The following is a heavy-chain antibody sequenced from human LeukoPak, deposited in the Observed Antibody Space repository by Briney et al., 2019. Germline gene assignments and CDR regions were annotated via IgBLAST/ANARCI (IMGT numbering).Heavy chain of an antibody. CDR1: GFTFSSYA. Sequence: GGSLRLSCAASGFTFSSYAMSWVRQAPGKGLEWVSAISGSGGSTYYADSVKGRFTISRDNSKNTLYLQMNSLRAEDTAVYYCAKGDYYDSSGYFDYWGQGTLSPSPQ. J-gene: IGHJ4*02. CDR2: ISGSGGST. CDR3: AKGDYYDSSGYFDY. D-gene: IGHD3-22*01. V-gene: IGHV3-23*01.